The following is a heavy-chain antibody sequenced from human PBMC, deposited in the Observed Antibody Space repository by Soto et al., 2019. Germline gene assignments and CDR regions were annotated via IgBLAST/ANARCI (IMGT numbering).Heavy chain of an antibody. CDR1: GFTVSSNY. D-gene: IGHD6-19*01. CDR3: ARESRGVAGTWDEAFDI. V-gene: IGHV3-66*01. CDR2: IYSGGST. Sequence: GGSLRLSCAASGFTVSSNYMSWVRQAPGKGLEWVSVIYSGGSTYYADSVKGRFTISRDNSKNTLYLQMNSLRAEDTAVYYCARESRGVAGTWDEAFDIWGQGTMVTVSS. J-gene: IGHJ3*02.